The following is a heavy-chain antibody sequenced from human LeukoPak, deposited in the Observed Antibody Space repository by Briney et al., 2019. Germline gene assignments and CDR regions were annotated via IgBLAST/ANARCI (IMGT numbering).Heavy chain of an antibody. CDR3: ARDRDYGSGSYWAFDI. D-gene: IGHD3-10*01. Sequence: PGGSLRLSCAASGFTFDDYAMHWVRQAPGKGLEWVSGISWNSGSIGYADSVKGRFTISRDNAKNSLYLQMNSLRAEDTAVYYCARDRDYGSGSYWAFDIWGQGTMVTVSS. V-gene: IGHV3-9*01. CDR2: ISWNSGSI. J-gene: IGHJ3*02. CDR1: GFTFDDYA.